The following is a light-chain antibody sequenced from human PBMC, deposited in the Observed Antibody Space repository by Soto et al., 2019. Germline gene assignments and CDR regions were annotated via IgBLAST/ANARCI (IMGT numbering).Light chain of an antibody. CDR1: QDISNY. CDR2: GAS. Sequence: DLQMTQSPFFLSASVGDRATITCRTSQDISNYLNWYQQKPGKAPKLLIYGASNLQSGVPSRFSGRGSGTDFTLTITNLQPEDFATFYCQQSYSAPYTFGQGTKLEIK. CDR3: QQSYSAPYT. J-gene: IGKJ2*01. V-gene: IGKV1-39*01.